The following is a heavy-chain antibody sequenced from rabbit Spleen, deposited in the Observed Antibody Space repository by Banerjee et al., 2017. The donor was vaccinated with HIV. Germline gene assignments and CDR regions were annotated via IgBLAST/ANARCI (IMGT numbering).Heavy chain of an antibody. CDR3: ARDLVTVIGWNFNL. CDR1: GFSFSSSYW. CDR2: IYTGSSGST. J-gene: IGHJ4*01. D-gene: IGHD1-1*01. Sequence: QEQLVESGGGLVQPEGSLTLTCTASGFSFSSSYWISWVRQAPGKGLEWIACIYTGSSGSTAYASWANGRFTISKTSSTTVTLQMTSLTAADTATYFCARDLVTVIGWNFNLWGPGTLVTVS. V-gene: IGHV1S45*01.